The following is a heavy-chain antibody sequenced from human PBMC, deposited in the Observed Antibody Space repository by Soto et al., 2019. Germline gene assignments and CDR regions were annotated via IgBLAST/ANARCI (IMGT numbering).Heavy chain of an antibody. J-gene: IGHJ6*02. CDR1: GFSFSTFS. V-gene: IGHV3-7*03. CDR2: IKEDGSEK. CDR3: ARGRGYYYALDV. Sequence: GGSLRLSCVASGFSFSTFSMAWVRQAPGKGLEWVAKIKEDGSEKYYVDSLKGRFTVSRDNAKNSLFLQINSLKVEDTAVYYCARGRGYYYALDVWGQGTTVTVSS. D-gene: IGHD1-26*01.